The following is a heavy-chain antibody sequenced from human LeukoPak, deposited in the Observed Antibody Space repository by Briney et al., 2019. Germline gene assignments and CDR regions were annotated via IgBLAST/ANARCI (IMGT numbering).Heavy chain of an antibody. V-gene: IGHV3-64D*06. CDR2: ISSNGGST. CDR3: VAGGERDCTSTSCPFDY. CDR1: GFTFSSYA. D-gene: IGHD2-2*01. Sequence: GGSLRLSCSASGFTFSSYAMHWVRQAPGKGLEYVSAISSNGGSTYYADSVKGRFSISRDSSKNTLYLQMSSLRAEDTAVYYCVAGGERDCTSTSCPFDYWGQGTLVTVSS. J-gene: IGHJ4*02.